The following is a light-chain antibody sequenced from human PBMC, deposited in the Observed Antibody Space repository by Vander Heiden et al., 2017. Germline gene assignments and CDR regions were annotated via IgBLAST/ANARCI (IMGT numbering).Light chain of an antibody. J-gene: IGLJ3*02. CDR3: QSADSSGTYPNWV. CDR2: KDS. Sequence: SYELTQPPSVSVSPGQTARLPCSGDALPKQYADWYQQKPGQATVLVIYKDSERPSGIPERFFGSSSGTTVTLTISGVQAEDEADYYCQSADSSGTYPNWVFGGGTKLTVL. CDR1: ALPKQY. V-gene: IGLV3-25*03.